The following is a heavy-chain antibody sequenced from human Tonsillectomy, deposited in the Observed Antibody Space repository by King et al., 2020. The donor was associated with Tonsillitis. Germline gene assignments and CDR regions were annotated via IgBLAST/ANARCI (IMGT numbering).Heavy chain of an antibody. J-gene: IGHJ3*02. D-gene: IGHD2-8*01. CDR1: GFSLSNARMG. CDR3: ARIRRHIVLMVPNAFDI. CDR2: IFSNDEK. V-gene: IGHV2-26*01. Sequence: TLKESGPVLVKPTETLTLTCTVSGFSLSNARMGVSWIRQPPGKALEWLAHIFSNDEKSYSTSLKSRLTISKDTYKSQVVLTMTNMDPGDTATYYCARIRRHIVLMVPNAFDIWGQGTMVTVSS.